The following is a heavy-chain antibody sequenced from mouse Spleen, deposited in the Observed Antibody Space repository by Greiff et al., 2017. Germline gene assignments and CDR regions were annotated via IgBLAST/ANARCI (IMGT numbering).Heavy chain of an antibody. CDR2: INPSSGYT. V-gene: IGHV1-4*02. J-gene: IGHJ1*01. CDR3: ARGSRITTVVGYFDV. Sequence: VQLQQSAAELARPGASVKMSCKASGYTFTSYTMHWVKQRPGQGLEWIGYINPSSGYTEYNQKFKDKTTLTADKSSSTAYMQLSSLTSEDSAVYYCARGSRITTVVGYFDVWGAGTTVTVSS. D-gene: IGHD1-1*01. CDR1: GYTFTSYT.